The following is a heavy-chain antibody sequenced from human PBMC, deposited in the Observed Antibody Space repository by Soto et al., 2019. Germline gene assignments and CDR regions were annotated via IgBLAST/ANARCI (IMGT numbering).Heavy chain of an antibody. CDR3: ARTIITGTTWGAFDI. Sequence: RASVKVSCKASGGTFSSYAISWVRQAPGQGLEWMGGIIPIFGTANYAQKFQGRVTITADESTSTAYMELSSLRSEDTAVYYCARTIITGTTWGAFDIWGQGTMVTV. CDR2: IIPIFGTA. J-gene: IGHJ3*02. V-gene: IGHV1-69*13. D-gene: IGHD1-7*01. CDR1: GGTFSSYA.